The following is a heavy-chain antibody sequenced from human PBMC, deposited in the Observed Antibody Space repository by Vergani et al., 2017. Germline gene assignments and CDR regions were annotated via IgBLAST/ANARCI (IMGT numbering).Heavy chain of an antibody. Sequence: EVQLVESGGGWVQPGRSLRLSCAASGFTFDDYAMHWVRQAPGKGLEWVSGINWNSDSIAYADSVKGRFTISRDNAKNSLYLQMNSLRAEDTALYYCVKDIAASGNYWYFDLWGRGTLVTVSS. CDR2: INWNSDSI. V-gene: IGHV3-9*01. D-gene: IGHD6-13*01. CDR3: VKDIAASGNYWYFDL. J-gene: IGHJ2*01. CDR1: GFTFDDYA.